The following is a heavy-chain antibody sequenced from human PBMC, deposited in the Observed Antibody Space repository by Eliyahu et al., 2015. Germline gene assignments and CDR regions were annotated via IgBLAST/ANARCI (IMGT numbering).Heavy chain of an antibody. CDR2: IYHSGST. D-gene: IGHD3-22*01. V-gene: IGHV4-30-2*01. CDR3: ARGVSSGYSFDY. J-gene: IGHJ4*02. Sequence: QLQLQESGSGLVKPSQTLSLXCAVXGGSISSGGYSWXWTRQPPGKGLEWIGYIYHSGSTYYNPSLKSRVTISVDRSKNQFSLKLSSVTAADTAVYYCARGVSSGYSFDYWGQGTLVTVSS. CDR1: GGSISSGGYS.